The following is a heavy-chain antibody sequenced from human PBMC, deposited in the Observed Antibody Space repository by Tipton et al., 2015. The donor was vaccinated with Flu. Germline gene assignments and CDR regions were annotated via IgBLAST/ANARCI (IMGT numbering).Heavy chain of an antibody. J-gene: IGHJ4*02. CDR1: GGSLSYYY. CDR3: ARDVNYNGYEEGVFNY. V-gene: IGHV4-4*07. Sequence: TLSLTCTVSGGSLSYYYWSWIRQTAGKGLEWIGRIYTSDSTNYNPSLKSRVTMSIDMSNKQFSLKLTSVTAADTAVYYCARDVNYNGYEEGVFNYWGQGTLVTVSS. CDR2: IYTSDST. D-gene: IGHD5-12*01.